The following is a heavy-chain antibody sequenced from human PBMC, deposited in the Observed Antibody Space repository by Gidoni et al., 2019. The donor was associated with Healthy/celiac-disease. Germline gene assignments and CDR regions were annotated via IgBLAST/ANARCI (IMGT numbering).Heavy chain of an antibody. CDR2: ISYDGSNK. CDR1: ELTLRSYA. J-gene: IGHJ3*02. D-gene: IGHD3-16*01. V-gene: IGHV3-30*04. CDR3: ARVGLRHDYDAFDI. Sequence: QVQLLESGGGVVQPGRSLRLSCAASELTLRSYAIHWGRQAPGKGVEWVAVISYDGSNKYYADSVKGRFTISRENSKNTLDLQMNSLRAEDTAVYYCARVGLRHDYDAFDIWGQGTMVTVSS.